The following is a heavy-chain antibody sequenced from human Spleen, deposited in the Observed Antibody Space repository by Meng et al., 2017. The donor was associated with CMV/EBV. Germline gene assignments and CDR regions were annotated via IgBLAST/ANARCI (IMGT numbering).Heavy chain of an antibody. D-gene: IGHD2-2*01. CDR3: ARVLGYCSSTSCYYYYGMDV. CDR2: INWNGGST. CDR1: GFTFDDYG. J-gene: IGHJ6*02. V-gene: IGHV3-20*04. Sequence: GESLKISCAASGFTFDDYGMSWVRQAPGKGLEWVSGINWNGGSTGYADSVKGRFTISRDNAKNSLYLQMNSLRAEDTAVYYCARVLGYCSSTSCYYYYGMDVWGQGTTVTVSS.